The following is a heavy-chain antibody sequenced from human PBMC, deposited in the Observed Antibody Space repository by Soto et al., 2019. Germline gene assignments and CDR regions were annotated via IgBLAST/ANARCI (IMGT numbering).Heavy chain of an antibody. Sequence: SETLSLTCTVSGGPISGSSCYWGWIRPAPGKGLEWLATIYYTGYTYHNPTLKSHVTISVDTSKNQFSLKLTSVTAADTALYYCARSAIASHWFFGLRGRGTLVTVSS. V-gene: IGHV4-39*01. CDR3: ARSAIASHWFFGL. D-gene: IGHD5-18*01. CDR1: GGPISGSSCY. CDR2: IYYTGYT. J-gene: IGHJ2*01.